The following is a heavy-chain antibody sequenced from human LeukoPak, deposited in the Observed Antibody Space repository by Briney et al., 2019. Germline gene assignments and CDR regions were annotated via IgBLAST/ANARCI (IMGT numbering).Heavy chain of an antibody. J-gene: IGHJ4*02. Sequence: SETLSLTCTVSGGSISSYYWSWIRQPPGKGLEWIGYIYYSGSTNYNPSLKSRVTISVDTSKNQFSLKLSSVTAAYTAVYYCASGDDYGDYVFWGQGTLVTVSS. V-gene: IGHV4-59*01. CDR2: IYYSGST. D-gene: IGHD4-17*01. CDR3: ASGDDYGDYVF. CDR1: GGSISSYY.